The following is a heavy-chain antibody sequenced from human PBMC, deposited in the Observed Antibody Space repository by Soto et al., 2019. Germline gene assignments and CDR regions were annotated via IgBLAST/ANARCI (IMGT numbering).Heavy chain of an antibody. CDR3: GSDYGGLTCFDN. CDR1: VASISSSSFY. V-gene: IGHV4-39*01. D-gene: IGHD2-21*01. J-gene: IGHJ1*01. Sequence: PSETLSLTCTVSVASISSSSFYWGWIRRPPGKGLEWLGSIYYNGKTYYNPSLKSRVTISVDTSKNQFSLNLMSVTAADTAVYYCGSDYGGLTCFDNWGQDDLLTISS. CDR2: IYYNGKT.